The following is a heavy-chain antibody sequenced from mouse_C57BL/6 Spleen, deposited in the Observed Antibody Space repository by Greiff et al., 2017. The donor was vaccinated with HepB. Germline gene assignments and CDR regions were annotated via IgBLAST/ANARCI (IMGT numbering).Heavy chain of an antibody. Sequence: QVQLQQPGAELVRPGSSVKLSCKASGYTFTSYWMHWVKQRPIQGLDRTGNIDPSDSETHYNQKFKEKATLTVDKSSSTAYMQLSSLTSEDPAVYYCARGVNWGYYYAMDYWGQGTSVNVSS. V-gene: IGHV1-52*01. J-gene: IGHJ4*01. D-gene: IGHD4-1*01. CDR3: ARGVNWGYYYAMDY. CDR1: GYTFTSYW. CDR2: IDPSDSET.